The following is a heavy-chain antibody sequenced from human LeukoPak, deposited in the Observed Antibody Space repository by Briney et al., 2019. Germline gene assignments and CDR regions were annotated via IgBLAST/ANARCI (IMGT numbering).Heavy chain of an antibody. CDR3: AIGGGYCGSGSYYKNWFDP. J-gene: IGHJ5*02. V-gene: IGHV1-18*04. D-gene: IGHD3-10*01. CDR1: GYTFTSYG. Sequence: ASVKVSCKASGYTFTSYGISWVRQAPGQGLEWMGWISAYNGNKNYAQKLQGRVTMTADPSPSTAYMELRSLRSDDTAVYYCAIGGGYCGSGSYYKNWFDPWGRGTLVTVSS. CDR2: ISAYNGNK.